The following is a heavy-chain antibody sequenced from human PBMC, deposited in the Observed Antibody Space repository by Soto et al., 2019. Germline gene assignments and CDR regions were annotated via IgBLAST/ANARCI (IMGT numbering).Heavy chain of an antibody. Sequence: EVQLSESGGGLVQPGGSLRLSCSASGFTFSVYTMNWVRQAPGKGLEWVSGIYGNGGGTFYVDSVKGRFTISRDNSKNTLYLQMNSLRAEDTAVYYCAKDMQPDSRWEIDYWGQGTLVTVSS. V-gene: IGHV3-23*01. D-gene: IGHD1-26*01. CDR2: IYGNGGGT. CDR3: AKDMQPDSRWEIDY. CDR1: GFTFSVYT. J-gene: IGHJ4*02.